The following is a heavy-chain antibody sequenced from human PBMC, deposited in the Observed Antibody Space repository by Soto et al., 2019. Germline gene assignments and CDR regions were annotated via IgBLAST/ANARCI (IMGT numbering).Heavy chain of an antibody. J-gene: IGHJ6*02. V-gene: IGHV3-23*01. D-gene: IGHD2-8*01. CDR3: AKTRGAMIYAISVYGMDV. CDR2: ISGSADST. Sequence: EVQLLESGGGFIHPGGSLRLSCAASGFSFSSFAMNWVRQAPGKGLEWVSIISGSADSTFYADSVKGRFTISRDNSKRTLYLQINGLRAEDTAVYYCAKTRGAMIYAISVYGMDVWGQGTTVTVSS. CDR1: GFSFSSFA.